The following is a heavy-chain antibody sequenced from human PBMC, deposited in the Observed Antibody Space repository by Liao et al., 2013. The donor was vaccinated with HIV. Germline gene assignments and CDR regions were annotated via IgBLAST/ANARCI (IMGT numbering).Heavy chain of an antibody. J-gene: IGHJ4*02. D-gene: IGHD2-2*01. CDR1: GGSISSSSYY. Sequence: QLQLQESGPGLVKPSETLSLTCTVSGGSISSSSYYWGWIRQPPGKGLEWIGSIYYSGSTYYNPSLKSRVTISVDTSKNQFSLKLSSVTAADTAVYYCARDNIVVVPAAMTFRGRPFDYWGQGTLVTVSS. CDR2: IYYSGST. V-gene: IGHV4-39*07. CDR3: ARDNIVVVPAAMTFRGRPFDY.